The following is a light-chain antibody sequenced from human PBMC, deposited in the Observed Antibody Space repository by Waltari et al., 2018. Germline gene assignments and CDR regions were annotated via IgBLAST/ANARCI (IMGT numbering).Light chain of an antibody. CDR1: QDISGR. V-gene: IGKV1-12*01. CDR2: GAS. Sequence: DIQMTQSPSSVSASVGDSVPITCRASQDISGRLAWYQQKPGVAPKPLIYGASNLLNGVPSRFSGGGSGTDFTLTVSSLQSEDFATYFCQQTNTFPLTFGPGTRVEIK. CDR3: QQTNTFPLT. J-gene: IGKJ1*01.